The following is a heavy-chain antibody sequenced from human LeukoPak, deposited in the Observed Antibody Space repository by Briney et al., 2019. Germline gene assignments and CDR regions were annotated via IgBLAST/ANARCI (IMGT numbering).Heavy chain of an antibody. J-gene: IGHJ4*02. Sequence: GGSLRLSCAASGFTFSSYAMSWVRQAPGKGLEWVSAISGSGGSTYYADSVKGRFTISRDNSKNTLYLQMNSLRAEDTAVYYCAKAKRSVTRRFAYYFDYWGQGTLVTVSS. CDR2: ISGSGGST. V-gene: IGHV3-23*01. CDR3: AKAKRSVTRRFAYYFDY. CDR1: GFTFSSYA. D-gene: IGHD3-3*01.